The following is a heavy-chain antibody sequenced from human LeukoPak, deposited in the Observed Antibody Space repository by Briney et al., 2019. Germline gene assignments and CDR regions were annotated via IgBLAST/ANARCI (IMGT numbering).Heavy chain of an antibody. D-gene: IGHD3-22*01. CDR2: IYYSGST. V-gene: IGHV4-59*01. CDR3: ARVTPYYYDSSGYSPGFDY. J-gene: IGHJ4*02. CDR1: GGSISSYY. Sequence: SETLSLTRTVSGGSISSYYWSWIRQPPGKGLEWIGYIYYSGSTNYNPSLKSRVTISVDTSKNQFSLKLSSVTAADTAVYYCARVTPYYYDSSGYSPGFDYWGQGTLVTVSS.